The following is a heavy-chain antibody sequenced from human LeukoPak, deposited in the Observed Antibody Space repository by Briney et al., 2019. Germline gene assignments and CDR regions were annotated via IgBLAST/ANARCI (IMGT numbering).Heavy chain of an antibody. V-gene: IGHV5-51*01. CDR3: ARHLNDYGDYVPDY. D-gene: IGHD4-17*01. CDR2: IYPGDSDT. CDR1: GYSFTSYW. Sequence: GESLKISCKGSGYSFTSYWIGWVRQIPGKGLEWMGIIYPGDSDTRYSPSFLGQVTISADKSISTAYLQWSSLKASDTAMYYCARHLNDYGDYVPDYWGQGTLVTVSS. J-gene: IGHJ4*02.